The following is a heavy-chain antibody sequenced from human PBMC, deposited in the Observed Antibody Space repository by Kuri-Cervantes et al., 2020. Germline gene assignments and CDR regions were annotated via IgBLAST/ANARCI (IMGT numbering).Heavy chain of an antibody. V-gene: IGHV3-21*01. Sequence: GESLKISCAASGFTFSSYSMNWVRQAPGKGLEWVSSISSSSSYIYYADSVKGRFTISRDNSKNTLYLQMNSLRAEDTAVYYCASSHFDYWGQGTLVTVSS. CDR2: ISSSSSYI. CDR3: ASSHFDY. CDR1: GFTFSSYS. J-gene: IGHJ4*02.